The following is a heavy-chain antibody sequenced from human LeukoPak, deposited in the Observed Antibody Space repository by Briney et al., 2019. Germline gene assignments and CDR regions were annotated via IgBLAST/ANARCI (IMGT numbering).Heavy chain of an antibody. CDR3: ARTRITIFGVSGGMDV. CDR1: GFTFDDYG. V-gene: IGHV3-20*01. CDR2: INWNGGST. Sequence: GGSLRLSCAASGFTFDDYGMSWVRQAPGKGLEWVSGINWNGGSTGYADSVKGRFTISRDNAKNSLYLQMNSLRAEDTALYHRARTRITIFGVSGGMDVWGQGTTVTVSS. J-gene: IGHJ6*02. D-gene: IGHD3-3*01.